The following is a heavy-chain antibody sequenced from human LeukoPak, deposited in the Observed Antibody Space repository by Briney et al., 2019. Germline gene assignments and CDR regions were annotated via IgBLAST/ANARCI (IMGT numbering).Heavy chain of an antibody. CDR3: ASSILRYCSGGSCSDFDY. J-gene: IGHJ4*02. Sequence: SETLSLTCTVSGGSISSYYWSWIRQPPGKGLEWIGYIYYSGSTNYNPSLKSRVTISVDTSKNQFSLKLSSVTAADTAVYYCASSILRYCSGGSCSDFDYWGQGTLVTVSS. CDR2: IYYSGST. V-gene: IGHV4-59*01. D-gene: IGHD2-15*01. CDR1: GGSISSYY.